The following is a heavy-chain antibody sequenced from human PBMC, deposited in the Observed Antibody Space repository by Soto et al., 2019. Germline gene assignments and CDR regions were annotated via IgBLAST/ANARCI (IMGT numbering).Heavy chain of an antibody. Sequence: ASVKVSCKASGGTFSSYAISWVRQASGQGLEWMGGIIPIFGTANYAQKFQGRVTITADESKNQFSLRLSPVTAADTGKYYCARLAYDSRLNYLYFDHWGQGTLVTVSS. D-gene: IGHD3-22*01. CDR2: IIPIFGTA. CDR1: GGTFSSYA. CDR3: ARLAYDSRLNYLYFDH. J-gene: IGHJ4*02. V-gene: IGHV1-69*13.